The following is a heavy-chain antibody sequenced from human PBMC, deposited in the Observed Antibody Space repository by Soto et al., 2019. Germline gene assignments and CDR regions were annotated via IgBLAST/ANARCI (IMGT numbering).Heavy chain of an antibody. CDR3: ASWLKEDGIVWNYYYGMDV. D-gene: IGHD3-16*02. CDR1: GGTFSNDA. V-gene: IGHV1-69*12. J-gene: IGHJ6*02. CDR2: IMPIFGRA. Sequence: QVQLVQSGAEVKKPGSSVKVSCKASGGTFSNDAFSWVRQAPGQGLEWLGGIMPIFGRADYAQKFRGSVRITADESTSTAHMELSSLRSEDTAVYYCASWLKEDGIVWNYYYGMDVWGQGTTVTVSS.